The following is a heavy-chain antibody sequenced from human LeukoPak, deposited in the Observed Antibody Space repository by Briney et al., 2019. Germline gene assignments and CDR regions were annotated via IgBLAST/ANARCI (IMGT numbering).Heavy chain of an antibody. J-gene: IGHJ4*02. CDR2: IKEDGSVK. V-gene: IGHV3-7*01. CDR3: ARDYQGI. Sequence: PGGSLRLSCAASGFTFSSYWMSWVRQARGKGLEWVANIKEDGSVKQYVDSVRGRFTISRDNAKDSLYLQMNGLRAEDTALYYCARDYQGIWGQGTLVTVSS. CDR1: GFTFSSYW. D-gene: IGHD3-10*01.